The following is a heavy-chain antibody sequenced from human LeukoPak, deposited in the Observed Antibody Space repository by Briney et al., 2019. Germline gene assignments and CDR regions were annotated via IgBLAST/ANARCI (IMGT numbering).Heavy chain of an antibody. CDR3: ASSRPYYDILTGQSDDAFDI. V-gene: IGHV4-59*01. Sequence: PSETLSLTCTVSGGSLSSYYWSWIRQPPGKGLEWIGYITYSGTTNYNPSLNSRVTISVDTSKHQFSLKLTSVTAADTAFYYCASSRPYYDILTGQSDDAFDIWGRGTMVTVSS. CDR1: GGSLSSYY. D-gene: IGHD3-9*01. J-gene: IGHJ3*02. CDR2: ITYSGTT.